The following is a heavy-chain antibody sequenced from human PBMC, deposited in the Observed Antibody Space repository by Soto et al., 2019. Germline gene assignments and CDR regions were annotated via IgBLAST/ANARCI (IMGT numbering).Heavy chain of an antibody. CDR1: GYTFTGYY. Sequence: GASVKVSCKASGYTFTGYYMHWVRQAPGQGLKWMGWINPNSGGTNYAQKFQGWVTMTRDTSISTAYMELSRLRSDDTAVYYCARANYYDSSGLDYWGQGTLVTVSS. CDR3: ARANYYDSSGLDY. V-gene: IGHV1-2*04. J-gene: IGHJ4*02. CDR2: INPNSGGT. D-gene: IGHD3-22*01.